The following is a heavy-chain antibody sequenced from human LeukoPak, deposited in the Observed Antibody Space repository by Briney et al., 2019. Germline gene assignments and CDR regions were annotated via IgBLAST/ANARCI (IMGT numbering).Heavy chain of an antibody. CDR2: IYTSGST. J-gene: IGHJ3*02. V-gene: IGHV4-59*01. CDR1: GGSISSYY. Sequence: SETLSLTCTVSGGSISSYYWSWIRQPPGKGLEWIGYIYTSGSTNYNPSLKSRVTISVDTSKNQFSLKLSSVTAADTAVYYCARDIPPYCSGGSCYPRTDAFDIWGQGTMVTVSS. CDR3: ARDIPPYCSGGSCYPRTDAFDI. D-gene: IGHD2-15*01.